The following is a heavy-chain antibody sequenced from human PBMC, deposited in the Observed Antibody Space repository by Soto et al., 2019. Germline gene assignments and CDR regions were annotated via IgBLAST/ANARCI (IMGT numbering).Heavy chain of an antibody. D-gene: IGHD1-26*01. V-gene: IGHV3-15*02. Sequence: EVQLVESGGALVKPGGSLRLSCAASGFTFSNAWMTWVRQAPGKGLEWVGRIKSKTDGGTPDYAAPVKGRFTISRDDSENTLYLQMKSLKTEDTAVYYCTVRQSGSYFGYFGDWGLATLVTVSS. CDR3: TVRQSGSYFGYFGD. CDR2: IKSKTDGGTP. J-gene: IGHJ4*02. CDR1: GFTFSNAW.